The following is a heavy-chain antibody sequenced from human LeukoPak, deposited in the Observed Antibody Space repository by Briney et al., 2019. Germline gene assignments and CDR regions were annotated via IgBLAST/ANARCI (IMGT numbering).Heavy chain of an antibody. Sequence: GGSLRLSCAASGFTFSRYWISWVRQAPGKGLEWVANIKEDGSEKYSVDSVRGRFTVYRDNAEHSLYLQMNSVRAEDTAVYYCARGGIYIPPYYYYYMDVWGRGTTVTVSS. V-gene: IGHV3-7*01. CDR3: ARGGIYIPPYYYYYMDV. CDR2: IKEDGSEK. D-gene: IGHD3-16*01. CDR1: GFTFSRYW. J-gene: IGHJ6*03.